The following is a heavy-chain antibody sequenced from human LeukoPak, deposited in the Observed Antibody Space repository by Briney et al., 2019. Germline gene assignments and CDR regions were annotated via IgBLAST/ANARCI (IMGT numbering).Heavy chain of an antibody. CDR2: INLSGGST. CDR1: GYTFTSYY. D-gene: IGHD3-22*01. J-gene: IGHJ4*02. V-gene: IGHV1-46*01. Sequence: ASVKVSCKASGYTFTSYYLHWVRQAPGQGLEWMGIINLSGGSTTYAQKFQGRVTQTRDTSTSTVYMELSSLRSEDTAVYYCARDYYYDSGGPYTRGSDYWGQGTLVTVSS. CDR3: ARDYYYDSGGPYTRGSDY.